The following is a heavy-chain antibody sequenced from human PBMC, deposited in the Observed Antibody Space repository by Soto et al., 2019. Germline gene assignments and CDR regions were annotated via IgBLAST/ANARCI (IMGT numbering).Heavy chain of an antibody. Sequence: SETLSLTCAVYGGSFSGYYWSWIRQPPGKGLEWIGEINHSGSTNYNPSLKSRVTISVDTSKNQSSLKLSSVTAADTAVYYCARVGTGGYFDYWGQGTLVTVSS. J-gene: IGHJ4*02. V-gene: IGHV4-34*01. D-gene: IGHD1-1*01. CDR1: GGSFSGYY. CDR3: ARVGTGGYFDY. CDR2: INHSGST.